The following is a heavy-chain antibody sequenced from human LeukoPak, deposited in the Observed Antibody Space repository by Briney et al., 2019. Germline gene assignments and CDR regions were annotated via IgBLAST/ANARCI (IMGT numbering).Heavy chain of an antibody. D-gene: IGHD3-22*01. J-gene: IGHJ4*02. CDR2: INHSGST. Sequence: GSLRLSCAASGFTFSNAWMSWIRQPPGKGLEWIGEINHSGSTNYNPSLKSRVTISVDTSKNQFSLKLSSVTAADTAVYYCARRGTRYYYDSSGYDDYWGQGTLVTVSS. V-gene: IGHV4-34*01. CDR3: ARRGTRYYYDSSGYDDY. CDR1: GFTFSNAW.